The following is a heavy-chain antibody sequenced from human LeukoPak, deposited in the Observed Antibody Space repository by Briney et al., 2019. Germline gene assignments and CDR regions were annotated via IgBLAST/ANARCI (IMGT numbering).Heavy chain of an antibody. V-gene: IGHV3-23*01. D-gene: IGHD2-2*01. CDR2: IGGGADTT. Sequence: GGSLRLSCAASGFTFNNYAMSWVRQAPGKGLEWVSAIGGGADTTYYADSVKGRFTISRDNSKNTLYLQMNSLRADDTALYYCAEDLSSPYPYDAFDTWGQGTMVTVSS. CDR1: GFTFNNYA. J-gene: IGHJ3*02. CDR3: AEDLSSPYPYDAFDT.